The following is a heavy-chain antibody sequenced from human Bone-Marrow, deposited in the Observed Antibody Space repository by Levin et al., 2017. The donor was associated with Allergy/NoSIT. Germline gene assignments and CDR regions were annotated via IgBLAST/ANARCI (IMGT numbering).Heavy chain of an antibody. J-gene: IGHJ4*02. D-gene: IGHD1-26*01. CDR1: GFIVSNSY. V-gene: IGHV3-53*01. CDR2: VQSGGGT. Sequence: PGGSLRLSCAGSGFIVSNSYMAWVRQAPGKGLEWLSVVQSGGGTVYADSVKGRFIISRDITKNTVYLQMNSLRADDTAVYYCAKNLGGSVTDWGQGTLVTVSS. CDR3: AKNLGGSVTD.